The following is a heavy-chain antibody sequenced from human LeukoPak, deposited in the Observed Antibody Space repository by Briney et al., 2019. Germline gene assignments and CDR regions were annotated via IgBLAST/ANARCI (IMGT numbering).Heavy chain of an antibody. V-gene: IGHV3-7*04. CDR2: IKQDGSEK. D-gene: IGHD1-1*01. CDR1: GLTFSNYW. Sequence: GGSLRLSCAASGLTFSNYWMDWVRQAPGKGLEWVANIKQDGSEKNYVDSVKGRFTISRDNAKNSLYLQMNSLRAEDTAVYYCARGGTTGTTSPDYWGQGTLVTVSS. CDR3: ARGGTTGTTSPDY. J-gene: IGHJ4*02.